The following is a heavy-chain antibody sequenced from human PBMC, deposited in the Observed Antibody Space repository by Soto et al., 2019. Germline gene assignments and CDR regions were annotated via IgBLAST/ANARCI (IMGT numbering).Heavy chain of an antibody. V-gene: IGHV4-39*01. CDR1: GGSISSSSYY. CDR3: AIAGLTTGAHYFDY. D-gene: IGHD4-17*01. J-gene: IGHJ4*02. CDR2: IYYSGST. Sequence: SETLSLTCTVSGGSISSSSYYWGWIRQPPGKGLEWIGSIYYSGSTYYNPSLKSRVTISVDTSKNQFSLKLSSVTAADTAVYYCAIAGLTTGAHYFDYWGQGTLVTVSS.